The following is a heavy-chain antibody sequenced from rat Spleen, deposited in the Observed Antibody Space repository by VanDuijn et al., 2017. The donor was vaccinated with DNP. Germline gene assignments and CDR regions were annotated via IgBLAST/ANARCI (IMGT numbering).Heavy chain of an antibody. CDR2: ISYDGSLT. J-gene: IGHJ2*01. V-gene: IGHV5-7*01. Sequence: EVQLVESGGGLVQPGRSLKLSCAASGFTFSDYFMAWVRQAPKKGLEWVATISYDGSLTYYRDSVKGRFTISRDNAKSTLYLQMDSLRSEDTATYYCARHTGGFYYNSYTPFDYWGQGVMVTVSS. CDR3: ARHTGGFYYNSYTPFDY. D-gene: IGHD1-2*01. CDR1: GFTFSDYF.